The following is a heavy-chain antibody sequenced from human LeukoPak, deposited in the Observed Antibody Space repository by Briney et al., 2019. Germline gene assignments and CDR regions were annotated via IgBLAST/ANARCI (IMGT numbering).Heavy chain of an antibody. D-gene: IGHD5-24*01. CDR1: GFTFSNYE. J-gene: IGHJ4*02. CDR2: IGTSGSTI. Sequence: GGSLRLSCAASGFTFSNYEMNWVRQAPGKGLEWVSYIGTSGSTIYYADSVKGRFTISRDNAKNSLYLQMHSLRAEDTAVYYCARDRRDAYSQNFDYWGQGTLVTVSS. V-gene: IGHV3-48*03. CDR3: ARDRRDAYSQNFDY.